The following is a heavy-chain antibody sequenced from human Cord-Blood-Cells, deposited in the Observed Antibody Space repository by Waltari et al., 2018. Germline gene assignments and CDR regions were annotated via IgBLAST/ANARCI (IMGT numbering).Heavy chain of an antibody. Sequence: QVQLQQWGAGLLKPSETLSLPCAVHGGSFSGYYWSWMRPPPGKGLEWIGEINHSGSTNYNPSLKSRVTISVDTSKNQFSLKLSSVTAADTAVYYCARVRIFGVVTNNWFDPWGQGTLVTVSS. CDR2: INHSGST. D-gene: IGHD3-3*01. J-gene: IGHJ5*02. CDR1: GGSFSGYY. V-gene: IGHV4-34*01. CDR3: ARVRIFGVVTNNWFDP.